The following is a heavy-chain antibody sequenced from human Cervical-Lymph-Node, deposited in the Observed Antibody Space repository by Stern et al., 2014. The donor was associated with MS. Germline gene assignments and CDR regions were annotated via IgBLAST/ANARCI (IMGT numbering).Heavy chain of an antibody. CDR2: ISYDGNNK. V-gene: IGHV3-30*18. D-gene: IGHD5-12*01. CDR3: AKGPYSGYDPRYY. J-gene: IGHJ4*02. Sequence: VQLVESGGGVVQPGRSLRLSCAASGFTFSNYGMHWVRQAPGKGLEWVAVISYDGNNKYYADSVKGRFTISRDNSKNTLYLQMNSLRAEDTAVYFCAKGPYSGYDPRYYWGQGTLVTVSS. CDR1: GFTFSNYG.